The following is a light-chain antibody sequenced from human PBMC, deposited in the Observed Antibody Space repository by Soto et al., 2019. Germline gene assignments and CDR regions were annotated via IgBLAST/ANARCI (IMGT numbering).Light chain of an antibody. V-gene: IGKV3-11*01. J-gene: IGKJ5*01. Sequence: EIVLTQSPDTLSLSPGERATLSCRSSQSVSSYLAWYQQKPGQAPRLLIYDAPNRATGIPARFSGSGSGTDFTLTISSLEPEDFAVYYCQHRSNYQITFGRGTRLEIK. CDR2: DAP. CDR1: QSVSSY. CDR3: QHRSNYQIT.